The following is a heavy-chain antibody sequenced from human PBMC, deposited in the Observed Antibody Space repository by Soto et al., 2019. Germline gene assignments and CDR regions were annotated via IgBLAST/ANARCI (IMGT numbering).Heavy chain of an antibody. D-gene: IGHD2-15*01. CDR1: GFTFSSYV. V-gene: IGHV3-30*18. J-gene: IGHJ4*02. CDR3: AKDWGRYCSGRYCHLFDN. Sequence: QVQLLESGGGVVQPGRSLRLSCAASGFTFSSYVMHWVRQAPGRRLEWVARISFDGSNAYYADSVKGRFTISRDDSKITLYLEMNSLRAEDTAVYYCAKDWGRYCSGRYCHLFDNWGQGTLVAVSS. CDR2: ISFDGSNA.